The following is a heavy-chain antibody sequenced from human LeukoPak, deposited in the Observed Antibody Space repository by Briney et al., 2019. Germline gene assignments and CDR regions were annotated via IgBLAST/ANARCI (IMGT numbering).Heavy chain of an antibody. D-gene: IGHD2-15*01. J-gene: IGHJ4*02. Sequence: ASVKVSCKVSEYTLTELSIHWVRQGPGKGLEWMGGFNPEDGEKIYVQKFQGRVTMTEDTSIDTAYMELSSLRSEDTAMYYCATDPVGYCSSDSCYSVDYWGQGTLVTVSS. CDR2: FNPEDGEK. CDR1: EYTLTELS. V-gene: IGHV1-24*01. CDR3: ATDPVGYCSSDSCYSVDY.